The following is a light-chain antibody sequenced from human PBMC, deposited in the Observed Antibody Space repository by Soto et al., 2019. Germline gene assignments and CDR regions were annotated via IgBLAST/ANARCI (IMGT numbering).Light chain of an antibody. Sequence: QLVLTQSPSASASLGASVNLTCTLNSGHSSYAIAWHQQQPEKGPRFLMRLNTDGTHKKGDGIPDRFSGSSSGAERYLTISSLQSEDEADYYCQTWGTGVRGVFGGGTQLTVL. J-gene: IGLJ2*01. CDR2: LNTDGTH. V-gene: IGLV4-69*01. CDR3: QTWGTGVRGV. CDR1: SGHSSYA.